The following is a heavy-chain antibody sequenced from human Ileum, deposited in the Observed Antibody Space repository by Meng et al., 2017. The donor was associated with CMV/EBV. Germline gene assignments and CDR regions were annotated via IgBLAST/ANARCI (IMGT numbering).Heavy chain of an antibody. CDR2: ISASGSS. J-gene: IGHJ4*02. CDR3: AKDRYSDGSTTYYEVGY. D-gene: IGHD2/OR15-2a*01. Sequence: LRASGQGLVKRSQALSLTCTVSGDSFGSGGYYWSWIRQPAGKGLEWIGRISASGSSNYNPSLKSRVTISVDTSKNQFSLRLSSVSATDTAVYYCAKDRYSDGSTTYYEVGYWGQGALVTVSS. CDR1: GDSFGSGGYY. V-gene: IGHV4-61*02.